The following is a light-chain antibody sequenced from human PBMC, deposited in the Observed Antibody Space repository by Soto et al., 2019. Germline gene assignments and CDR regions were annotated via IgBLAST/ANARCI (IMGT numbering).Light chain of an antibody. CDR2: DAS. Sequence: DIQMTQSPASLSASVGDRVTISCRASQSIGRNLNWYQQKPGKAPNLLIYDASNLEIGVPSRFSGSGSGTHFTFTISSLQTEDIGTYYCQQYDILPITFGRGTRLEIK. V-gene: IGKV1-33*01. J-gene: IGKJ5*01. CDR1: QSIGRN. CDR3: QQYDILPIT.